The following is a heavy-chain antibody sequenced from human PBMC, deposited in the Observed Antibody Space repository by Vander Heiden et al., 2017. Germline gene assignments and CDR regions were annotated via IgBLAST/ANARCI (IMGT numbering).Heavy chain of an antibody. Sequence: QVQLVQSGAEVKKPGASVKVSCTASGYTFHTYYLHWVRHDPGQGLEWVGRINPNSGGTNYARKFQGRVTMTRATSISTVYMELTRLTSVDTALYYCARAYYYGMDVWGQGTTVTVSS. J-gene: IGHJ6*02. CDR3: ARAYYYGMDV. CDR2: INPNSGGT. CDR1: GYTFHTYY. V-gene: IGHV1-2*06.